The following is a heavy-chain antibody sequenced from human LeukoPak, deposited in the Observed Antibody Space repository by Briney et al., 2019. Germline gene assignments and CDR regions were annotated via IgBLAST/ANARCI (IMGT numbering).Heavy chain of an antibody. CDR3: ARGYNWNYSGYFDY. CDR1: GFTFSSYS. V-gene: IGHV3-48*01. D-gene: IGHD1-7*01. CDR2: ISSSSSTI. J-gene: IGHJ4*02. Sequence: GGSLRLSCAASGFTFSSYSMNWVRQAPGKGLEWVSYISSSSSTIYYADSVKGRFTISRDNAKNSLYLQMNSLRAEDTAVYYCARGYNWNYSGYFDYWGQGTLVTVSS.